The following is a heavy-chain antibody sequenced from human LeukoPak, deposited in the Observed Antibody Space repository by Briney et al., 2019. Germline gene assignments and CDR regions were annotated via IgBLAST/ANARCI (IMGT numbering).Heavy chain of an antibody. D-gene: IGHD2-21*01. V-gene: IGHV1-69*13. CDR3: ARGVGGVCCGEEYYFEY. J-gene: IGHJ4*02. Sequence: ASVKVSCKASGGTFSSYAISWVRQAPGQGLEWMGGIIPIFGTANYAQKFQGRVTITADESTSTAYMELSRLRSDDTALYYCARGVGGVCCGEEYYFEYWGQGTLVTVSS. CDR2: IIPIFGTA. CDR1: GGTFSSYA.